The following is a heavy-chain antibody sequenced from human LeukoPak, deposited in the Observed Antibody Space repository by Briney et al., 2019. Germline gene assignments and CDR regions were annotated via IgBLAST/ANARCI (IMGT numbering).Heavy chain of an antibody. CDR3: ARVRRESYYFDY. Sequence: SETLSLTCTVSGGSISSSSYYWGWIRQPPGKGLEWIGSIYYSGSTYYNPSLKSRVTISVDTSKNQFSLKLSSVTAADTAVYYCARVRRESYYFDYWGQGTLVTLSS. J-gene: IGHJ4*02. V-gene: IGHV4-39*07. D-gene: IGHD3-10*01. CDR1: GGSISSSSYY. CDR2: IYYSGST.